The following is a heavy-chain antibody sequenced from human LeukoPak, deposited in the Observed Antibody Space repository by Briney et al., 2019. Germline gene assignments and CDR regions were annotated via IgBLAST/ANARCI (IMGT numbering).Heavy chain of an antibody. CDR2: IYYSGST. D-gene: IGHD6-19*01. CDR3: ARETNESGSGWSLDY. CDR1: GGSISSYY. Sequence: SETLSLTCAVSGGSISSYYWSWIRQPAGKGLEWIGYIYYSGSTYYNPSLKSRVTISVDTSKNQFSLKLSSVTAADTAVYYCARETNESGSGWSLDYWGQGTLVTVSS. V-gene: IGHV4-59*06. J-gene: IGHJ4*02.